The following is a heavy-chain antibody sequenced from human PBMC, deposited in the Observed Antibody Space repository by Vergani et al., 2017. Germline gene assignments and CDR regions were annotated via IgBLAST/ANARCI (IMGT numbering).Heavy chain of an antibody. J-gene: IGHJ5*02. CDR3: ARSEVAAAGTGWFDP. V-gene: IGHV4-59*01. CDR2: IYYSGST. CDR1: GGSISSYY. Sequence: QVQLQESGPGLVKPSETLSLTCTVPGGSISSYYWSWIRQPPGKGLGWIGYIYYSGSTNYNPSLQSRVTISVDTSKNQFSLKLSSVTAADTAVYYCARSEVAAAGTGWFDPWGQGTLVTVSS. D-gene: IGHD6-13*01.